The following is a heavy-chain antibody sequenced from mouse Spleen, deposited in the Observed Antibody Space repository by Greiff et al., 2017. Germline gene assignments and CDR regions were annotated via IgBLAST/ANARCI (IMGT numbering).Heavy chain of an antibody. CDR2: IYPRSGNT. D-gene: IGHD2-4*01. CDR1: GYTFTSYG. V-gene: IGHV1-81*01. Sequence: VQLQQSGAELARPGASVKLSCKASGYTFTSYGISWVKQRTGQGLEWIGEIYPRSGNTYYNEKFKGKATLTADKSSSTAYMELRSLTSEDSAVYFCARSRIYYDYDDYAMDYWGQGTSVTVSS. CDR3: ARSRIYYDYDDYAMDY. J-gene: IGHJ4*01.